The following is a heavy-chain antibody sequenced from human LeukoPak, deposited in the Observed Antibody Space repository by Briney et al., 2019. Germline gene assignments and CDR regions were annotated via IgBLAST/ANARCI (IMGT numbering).Heavy chain of an antibody. CDR1: GVSFSGYY. J-gene: IGHJ4*02. Sequence: KPSETLSLTCAVYGVSFSGYYWSWIRQPPGKGLEWIGEINHSGSTNYNPTLKSRVTISVDTSKNQFSLKLSSVTAADTAVYYCARGAVVVPAAIANYFDYWGQGTLVTVSS. CDR3: ARGAVVVPAAIANYFDY. CDR2: INHSGST. V-gene: IGHV4-34*01. D-gene: IGHD2-2*02.